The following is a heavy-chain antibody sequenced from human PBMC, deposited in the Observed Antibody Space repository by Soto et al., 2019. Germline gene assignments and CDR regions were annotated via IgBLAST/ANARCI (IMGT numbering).Heavy chain of an antibody. CDR2: IYYSGST. CDR3: ARGGYYFYYGMDV. D-gene: IGHD3-16*01. CDR1: GGSISSGGYY. V-gene: IGHV4-31*03. J-gene: IGHJ6*02. Sequence: PSETLSPTCPVSGGSISSGGYYWSWIRQHPGKGLEWIGYIYYSGSTYYNPSLKSRVTISVDTSKNQFSLKLSSVAAADTAVYYCARGGYYFYYGMDVWGQGTTVTVSS.